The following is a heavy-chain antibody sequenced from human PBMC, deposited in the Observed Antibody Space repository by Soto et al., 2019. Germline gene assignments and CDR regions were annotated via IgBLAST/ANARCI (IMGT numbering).Heavy chain of an antibody. V-gene: IGHV4-34*01. CDR1: GGSFSGYQ. CDR3: ARGLLLWFGELSRRGGYYYYMDV. D-gene: IGHD3-10*01. Sequence: QVQLQQWGAGLLKPSETLSLTCAVYGGSFSGYQWTWIRQTPGKRLEWIGEINDRGNINYNPSLKRRVTILVDTPKKQISLKLSSVTAADTAVYYCARGLLLWFGELSRRGGYYYYMDVWGKGTTVTVSS. CDR2: INDRGNI. J-gene: IGHJ6*03.